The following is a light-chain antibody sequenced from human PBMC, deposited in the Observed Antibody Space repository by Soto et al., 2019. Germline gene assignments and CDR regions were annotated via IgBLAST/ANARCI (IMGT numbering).Light chain of an antibody. CDR2: EAS. Sequence: IQMTQSPSALSASVGDRVVITCRASQNINRGLAWYQQKPGEAPKLLIFEASTAHGGVPSRFSGSGAGTDFSLTISSLQPDDFATYYCQQYDSFLRTFGQGTKV. V-gene: IGKV1-5*01. J-gene: IGKJ1*01. CDR3: QQYDSFLRT. CDR1: QNINRG.